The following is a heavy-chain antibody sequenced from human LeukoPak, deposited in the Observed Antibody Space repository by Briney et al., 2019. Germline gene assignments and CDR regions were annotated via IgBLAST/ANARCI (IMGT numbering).Heavy chain of an antibody. CDR1: GGSISSGSYY. CDR3: ARDIVVVPAAINYFDH. V-gene: IGHV4-61*02. D-gene: IGHD2-2*01. Sequence: SETLSLTCTVSGGSISSGSYYWSWIRQPAGKGLEWIGRIYTSGSTNYNPSLKSRVTISVDTSKNQFSLKLSSVTAADTAVYYCARDIVVVPAAINYFDHWGQGTLVTVSS. J-gene: IGHJ4*02. CDR2: IYTSGST.